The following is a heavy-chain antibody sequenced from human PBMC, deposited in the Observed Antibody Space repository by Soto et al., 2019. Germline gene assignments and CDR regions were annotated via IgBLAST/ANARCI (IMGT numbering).Heavy chain of an antibody. CDR2: IYWDDDK. D-gene: IGHD3-3*01. Sequence: SGPTLVNPTQTVTLTCTFSGFSLSTSGVGVGWIRQPPGKALEWLALIYWDDDKRYSPSLKSRLTITKDTSKNQVVLTMTNMEAVDTVTYYCARSGYYDFWSGYLDDWGQGTLVTVSS. V-gene: IGHV2-5*02. CDR1: GFSLSTSGVG. CDR3: ARSGYYDFWSGYLDD. J-gene: IGHJ4*02.